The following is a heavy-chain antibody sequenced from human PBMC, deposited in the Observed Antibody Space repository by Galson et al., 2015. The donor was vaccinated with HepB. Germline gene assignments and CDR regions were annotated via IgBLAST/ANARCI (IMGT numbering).Heavy chain of an antibody. CDR3: ARDRVVRGVSHYYFDY. CDR2: ISSSSSTI. D-gene: IGHD3-10*01. J-gene: IGHJ4*02. CDR1: GFTFSSYS. Sequence: SLRLSCAASGFTFSSYSMNWVRQAPGKGLEWVSYISSSSSTIYYADSVKGRFTISRDNAKNSLYLQMNSLRAEDTAVYYCARDRVVRGVSHYYFDYWGQGTLATVSS. V-gene: IGHV3-48*04.